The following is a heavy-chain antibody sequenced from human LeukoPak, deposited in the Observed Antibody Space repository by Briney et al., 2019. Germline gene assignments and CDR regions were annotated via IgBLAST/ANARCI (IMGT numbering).Heavy chain of an antibody. Sequence: SVKVSCKASGGTFISYAISWVRQAPGQGLEWMGGIIPIFGTASYAQKFQGRVTITADESTSTAYMELSSLRSEDTAVYYCVSDYYDSSGYYRPGGYWGQGTLVTVSS. CDR1: GGTFISYA. J-gene: IGHJ4*02. D-gene: IGHD3-22*01. CDR3: VSDYYDSSGYYRPGGY. CDR2: IIPIFGTA. V-gene: IGHV1-69*13.